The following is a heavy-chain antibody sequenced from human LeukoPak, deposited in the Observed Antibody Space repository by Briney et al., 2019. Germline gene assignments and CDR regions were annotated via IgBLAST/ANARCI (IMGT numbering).Heavy chain of an antibody. CDR1: GGSISSYY. CDR3: ARSTRSWFDP. D-gene: IGHD3-10*01. J-gene: IGHJ5*02. V-gene: IGHV4-59*01. Sequence: SETLSLTCTVSGGSISSYYWSWIRQPPGKGLEWIGYIYYSGSTNYNPSLKSRVTISVDTSNNQFSLRLSSVTAADTAVYYCARSTRSWFDPWGQGTLVTVSS. CDR2: IYYSGST.